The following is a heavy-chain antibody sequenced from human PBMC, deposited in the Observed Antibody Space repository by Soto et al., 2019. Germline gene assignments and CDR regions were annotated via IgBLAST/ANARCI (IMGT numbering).Heavy chain of an antibody. D-gene: IGHD2-15*01. J-gene: IGHJ1*01. CDR3: ARGGCSGGSCYSGVQH. V-gene: IGHV4-31*03. CDR1: GGSISSGGYY. Sequence: PSETLSLTCTVSGGSISSGGYYWSWIRQHPGKGLEWIGYIYYSGSTYYNPSLKSRVTISVDTSKNQFSLKLSSVTAADTAVYYCARGGCSGGSCYSGVQHWGQGTLVTVSS. CDR2: IYYSGST.